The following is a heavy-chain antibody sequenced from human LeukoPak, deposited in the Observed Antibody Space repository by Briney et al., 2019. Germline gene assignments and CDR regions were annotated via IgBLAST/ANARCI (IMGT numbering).Heavy chain of an antibody. CDR3: ATTRDPVVPDEDYYYGMDV. Sequence: ASVNVSCKVSGYTLTELSMHWVRQAPGKGLEWMGGFDPEDGETIYAQKFQGRVTMTEDTSTDTAYMELSSLKSEDTAVYYCATTRDPVVPDEDYYYGMDVWGQGTTVTVSS. J-gene: IGHJ6*02. CDR1: GYTLTELS. V-gene: IGHV1-24*01. CDR2: FDPEDGET. D-gene: IGHD2-2*01.